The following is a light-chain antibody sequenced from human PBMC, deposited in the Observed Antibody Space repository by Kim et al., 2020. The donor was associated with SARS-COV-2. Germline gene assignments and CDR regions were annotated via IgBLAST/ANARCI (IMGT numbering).Light chain of an antibody. J-gene: IGKJ3*01. CDR3: QQSYSTPRT. CDR2: AAS. V-gene: IGKV1-39*01. CDR1: QSINSY. Sequence: ASVGDRVTITCRASQSINSYLNWYQQKPGKAPNLLIYAASTLQSGVPSSFSGSGSGTDFTLTISSLQYEDFATYYCQQSYSTPRTFGPGTKVDIK.